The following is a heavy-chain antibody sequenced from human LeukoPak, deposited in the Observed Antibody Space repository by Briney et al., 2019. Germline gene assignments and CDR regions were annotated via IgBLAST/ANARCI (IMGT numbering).Heavy chain of an antibody. Sequence: GGSLRLPCAASGFTFDDYAMHWVRQAPGKGLEWVSGISWNSGSIGYADSVKGRFTISRDNAKNSLYLQMNSLRAEDMALYYCAKGYCSSTSCCTDVWGKGTTVTISS. CDR3: AKGYCSSTSCCTDV. J-gene: IGHJ6*04. V-gene: IGHV3-9*03. CDR2: ISWNSGSI. CDR1: GFTFDDYA. D-gene: IGHD2-2*01.